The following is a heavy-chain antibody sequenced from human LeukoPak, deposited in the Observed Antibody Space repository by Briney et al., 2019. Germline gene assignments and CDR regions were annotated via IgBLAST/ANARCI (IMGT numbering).Heavy chain of an antibody. CDR3: ARGPNYYDSNGYDDAFDM. D-gene: IGHD3-22*01. J-gene: IGHJ3*02. Sequence: ASVKGSCTASGYTFTTYFMHWVRQAPGQGLEWVGIINPSGGGTTYAQKFQGRVTMTRDTSTSTVYMDLSSLRSEDTAVYYCARGPNYYDSNGYDDAFDMWGQGTMVTVSS. V-gene: IGHV1-46*01. CDR2: INPSGGGT. CDR1: GYTFTTYF.